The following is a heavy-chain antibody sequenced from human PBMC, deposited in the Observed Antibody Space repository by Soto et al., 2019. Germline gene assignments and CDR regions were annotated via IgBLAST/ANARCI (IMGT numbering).Heavy chain of an antibody. Sequence: QVQLVQSGAEVKKPGSSVKVSCKASGGTFSSYTISWVRQAPGQGLEWMGRIIPILGIANYAQKFQGRVTITADKSTSTAYMELSSLRSEDTAVYYCASGDGGNLGSDYYGMDVWGQGTTVTVSS. D-gene: IGHD2-15*01. J-gene: IGHJ6*02. CDR2: IIPILGIA. CDR1: GGTFSSYT. V-gene: IGHV1-69*02. CDR3: ASGDGGNLGSDYYGMDV.